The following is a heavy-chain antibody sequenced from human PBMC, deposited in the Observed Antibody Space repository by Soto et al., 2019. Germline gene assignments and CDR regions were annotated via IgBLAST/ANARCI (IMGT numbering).Heavy chain of an antibody. CDR1: GGSFSGYY. D-gene: IGHD3-22*01. CDR2: INHSGST. CDR3: AREDYYDSSGYRTRDAFDI. V-gene: IGHV4-34*01. J-gene: IGHJ3*02. Sequence: SETLSRTCAVYGGSFSGYYWSWIRQPPGKGLEWIGEINHSGSTNYNPSLKSRVTISVDTSKNQFSLKLSSVTAADTAVYYCAREDYYDSSGYRTRDAFDIWGQVTTFTASS.